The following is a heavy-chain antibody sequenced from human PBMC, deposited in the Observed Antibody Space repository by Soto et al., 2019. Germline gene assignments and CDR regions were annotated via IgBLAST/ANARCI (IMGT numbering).Heavy chain of an antibody. V-gene: IGHV5-51*01. D-gene: IGHD5-12*01. Sequence: GGSLRLSCKGSGYSFTSYWIGWVRQMPGKGLEWMGIIYPGDSDTRYSPSFQGQVTISADKSISTAYLQWSSLKASDTAMYYCAREGGYDKGEYYYGMDVWGQGTTVTVSS. CDR3: AREGGYDKGEYYYGMDV. J-gene: IGHJ6*02. CDR1: GYSFTSYW. CDR2: IYPGDSDT.